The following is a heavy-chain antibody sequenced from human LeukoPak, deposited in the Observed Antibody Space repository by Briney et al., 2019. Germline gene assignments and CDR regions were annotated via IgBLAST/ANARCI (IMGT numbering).Heavy chain of an antibody. CDR3: ARVRIVDPVTYYYDSSGYYLFDY. Sequence: PSETLSLTCTVSGGSISSSSYYWGWIRQPPGKGLEWIGSIYYSGSTNYNPSLKSRVTISVDTSKNQFSLKLSSVTAADTAVYYCARVRIVDPVTYYYDSSGYYLFDYWGQGTLVTVSS. J-gene: IGHJ4*02. CDR1: GGSISSSSYY. CDR2: IYYSGST. V-gene: IGHV4-39*07. D-gene: IGHD3-22*01.